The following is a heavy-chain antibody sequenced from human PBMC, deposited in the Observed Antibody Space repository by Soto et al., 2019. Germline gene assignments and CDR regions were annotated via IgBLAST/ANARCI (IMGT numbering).Heavy chain of an antibody. D-gene: IGHD3-10*01. CDR2: ISSSSSTI. CDR3: AXDGRYYGSGSYPSYFDY. J-gene: IGHJ4*02. CDR1: GFTFSSYS. Sequence: GGSLRLSCAASGFTFSSYSMNWVRQAPGKGLEWVSYISSSSSTIYYADSVKGRFTISRDNAKNSLYLQMNSLRDEDTAVYYCAXDGRYYGSGSYPSYFDYWGQGTLVTVSS. V-gene: IGHV3-48*02.